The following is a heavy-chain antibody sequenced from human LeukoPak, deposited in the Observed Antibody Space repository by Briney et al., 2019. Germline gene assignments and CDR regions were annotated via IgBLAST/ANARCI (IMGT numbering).Heavy chain of an antibody. CDR3: VRSYGGYFDY. CDR2: IYHSGST. J-gene: IGHJ4*02. V-gene: IGHV4-30-2*01. CDR1: GGSISSGGYS. Sequence: SETLSLTCAVSGGSISSGGYSWSWIRQPPGKGLEWIGYIYHSGSTYYNPSLKSRVTISVVRSKNQFSLKLSSVTAADTAVYYCVRSYGGYFDYWGQGTLVTVSS. D-gene: IGHD2-15*01.